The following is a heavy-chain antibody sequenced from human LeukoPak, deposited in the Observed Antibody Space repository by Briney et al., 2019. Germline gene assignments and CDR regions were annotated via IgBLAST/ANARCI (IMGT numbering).Heavy chain of an antibody. Sequence: SETLSLTCTVSGGSISTYSWNWLRQPPGKGLEWIGRIYSSGSTIYNPSLKSRVTISVETSKNQFSLELSSVTAADTAVYYCARRRREISTITEDNWFDPWGHGTLVTVSS. D-gene: IGHD5-24*01. J-gene: IGHJ5*02. CDR1: GGSISTYS. V-gene: IGHV4-59*08. CDR3: ARRRREISTITEDNWFDP. CDR2: IYSSGST.